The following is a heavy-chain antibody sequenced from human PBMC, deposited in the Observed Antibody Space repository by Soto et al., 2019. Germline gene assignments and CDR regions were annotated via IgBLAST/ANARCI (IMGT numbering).Heavy chain of an antibody. V-gene: IGHV1-46*01. Sequence: GASVKVSCKASGYTFTSYYMHWVRQAPGQGLEWMGIINPSGGSTSYAQKFQGRVTMTRDTSTSTVYMELSSLRSEDTAVYYCARDLTRAPYSSSWYRGVRFDYWGQGTLVTVSS. D-gene: IGHD6-13*01. CDR3: ARDLTRAPYSSSWYRGVRFDY. CDR1: GYTFTSYY. J-gene: IGHJ4*02. CDR2: INPSGGST.